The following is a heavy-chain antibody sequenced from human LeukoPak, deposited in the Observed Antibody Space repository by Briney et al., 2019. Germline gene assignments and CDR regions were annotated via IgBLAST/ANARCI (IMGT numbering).Heavy chain of an antibody. CDR3: ARGWDILTSNAFDI. Sequence: PSETLSLTCTVSGGSTSSYYWSWIRQPPGKGLEWIGYIYYSGSTNYNPSLKSRVTISVDTSKNQFSLKLSSVTAADTAVYYCARGWDILTSNAFDIWGQGTMVTVSS. J-gene: IGHJ3*02. CDR2: IYYSGST. V-gene: IGHV4-59*01. CDR1: GGSTSSYY. D-gene: IGHD3-9*01.